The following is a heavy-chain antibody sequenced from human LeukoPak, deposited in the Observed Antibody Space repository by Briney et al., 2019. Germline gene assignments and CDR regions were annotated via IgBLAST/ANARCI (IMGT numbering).Heavy chain of an antibody. CDR3: ARGKDGYNLSFDY. D-gene: IGHD5-24*01. CDR2: IYSGGST. V-gene: IGHV3-53*01. Sequence: GGSLRLSCAASGFTVSSNYMSWVRQAPGKGLEWVSVIYSGGSTYYADSVKGRFTISRDNSKNTLYLQMNSLRAEDTAVYYCARGKDGYNLSFDYWGQGTLVTVSS. CDR1: GFTVSSNY. J-gene: IGHJ4*02.